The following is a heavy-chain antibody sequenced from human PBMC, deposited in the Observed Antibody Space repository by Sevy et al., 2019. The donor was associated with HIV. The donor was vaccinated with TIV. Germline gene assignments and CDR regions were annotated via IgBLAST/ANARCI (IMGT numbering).Heavy chain of an antibody. Sequence: GGSLRLSCAASGFDFSIYSMSWVRQAPGKGLEWVSTLSFGCGKINYADSVKGRFTISSDNSKSSVYLQINNMRVEDTAVYYCAREGCTKPHDYWGQGTLVTVSS. V-gene: IGHV3-23*01. CDR2: LSFGCGKI. J-gene: IGHJ4*02. CDR3: AREGCTKPHDY. D-gene: IGHD2-8*01. CDR1: GFDFSIYS.